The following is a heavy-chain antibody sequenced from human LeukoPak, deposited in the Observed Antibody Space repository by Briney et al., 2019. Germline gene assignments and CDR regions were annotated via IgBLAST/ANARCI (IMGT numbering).Heavy chain of an antibody. J-gene: IGHJ4*02. D-gene: IGHD6-19*01. Sequence: PGGSLRLSCAASGFTFSSYEMNWVRQAPGKGLEWVSYISSSGSTIYYADSVKGRFTISRDNAKNSLYLQMNSLRAEDTAKYYCARDLGSYSSGWYMGFDYWGQGTLVTVSS. CDR2: ISSSGSTI. CDR3: ARDLGSYSSGWYMGFDY. V-gene: IGHV3-48*03. CDR1: GFTFSSYE.